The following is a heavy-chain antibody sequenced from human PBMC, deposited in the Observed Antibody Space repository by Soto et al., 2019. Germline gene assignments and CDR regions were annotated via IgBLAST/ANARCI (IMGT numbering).Heavy chain of an antibody. J-gene: IGHJ6*02. V-gene: IGHV5-51*01. CDR3: ARQGRGNGMDV. CDR1: GYTFTSYW. CDR2: IYPGDSDT. D-gene: IGHD2-15*01. Sequence: ASVKVSCKASGYTFTSYWIGWVRQMPGKGLEWMGIIYPGDSDTRYSPSFQGQVTISADKSISTAYLQWSSLKASDTAMYYCARQGRGNGMDVWGQGTTVTVSS.